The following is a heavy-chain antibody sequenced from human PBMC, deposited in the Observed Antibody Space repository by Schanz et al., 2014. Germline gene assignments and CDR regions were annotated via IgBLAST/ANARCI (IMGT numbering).Heavy chain of an antibody. J-gene: IGHJ4*02. D-gene: IGHD6-19*01. CDR3: ARGGYSSGWYDRDIAHFDY. CDR1: RYTFNTYG. CDR2: ISAYTNNT. Sequence: QGQLVQSGPEVKEPGASVKVSCEASRYTFNTYGLNWVRQAPGQGLEWMGWISAYTNNTNYAQKVQGRVTITADKSTSTAYMELRSLRSDDTAVYYCARGGYSSGWYDRDIAHFDYWGQGTLVTVSS. V-gene: IGHV1-18*01.